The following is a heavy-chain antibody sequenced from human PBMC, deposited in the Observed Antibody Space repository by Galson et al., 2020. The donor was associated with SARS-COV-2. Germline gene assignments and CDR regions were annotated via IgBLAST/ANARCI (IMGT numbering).Heavy chain of an antibody. J-gene: IGHJ4*02. D-gene: IGHD3-10*01. CDR1: GFTFDDYA. CDR3: AKDITGSGTYYLDY. CDR2: ISWNSGIM. Sequence: TGGSLRLSCAASGFTFDDYAMHWVRQVPGKGLEWVSGISWNSGIMDYADSVRGRFTISRDNVKNSLYLQMNSLRAEDTALYYCAKDITGSGTYYLDYWGQGTLVTVSS. V-gene: IGHV3-9*01.